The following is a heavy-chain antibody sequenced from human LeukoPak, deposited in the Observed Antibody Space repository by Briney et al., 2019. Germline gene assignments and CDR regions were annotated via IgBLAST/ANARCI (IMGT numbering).Heavy chain of an antibody. D-gene: IGHD5-24*01. Sequence: TSETLSLTCTVSGGSISSSSYYWGWIRQPPGKGLEWIGSIYYSGSTYYNPSLKSRVTISVDTSKNQFSLKLSSVTAADTAVYYCARDGYNYFFDYWGQGTLVTVSS. CDR2: IYYSGST. J-gene: IGHJ4*02. CDR3: ARDGYNYFFDY. V-gene: IGHV4-39*07. CDR1: GGSISSSSYY.